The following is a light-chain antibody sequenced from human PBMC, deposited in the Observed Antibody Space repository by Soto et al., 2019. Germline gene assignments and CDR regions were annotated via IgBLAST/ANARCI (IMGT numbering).Light chain of an antibody. CDR3: CSYAGSTYVV. J-gene: IGLJ2*01. Sequence: QSALTQPASVSGSPGQSITISCTGTSSDVGSYNLVSWYQQHPGKAPKLMIYEGSKRPSGVSNRFSGSKSGNTASLTISGLQAEDEADYYCCSYAGSTYVVFGGGTKRPS. CDR2: EGS. CDR1: SSDVGSYNL. V-gene: IGLV2-23*01.